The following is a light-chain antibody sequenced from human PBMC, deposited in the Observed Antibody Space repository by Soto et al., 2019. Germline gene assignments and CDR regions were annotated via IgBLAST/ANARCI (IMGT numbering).Light chain of an antibody. Sequence: EIVLTQSPATLSLSLGERATLSCRASHSVSSYLALYQQKPGQAPRLLNYGAYNRATGIPDRFSGSGSGTDFPLTISSLEPEDFAVYYCQQRSNWPLTFGGGTKVDIK. CDR1: HSVSSY. CDR2: GAY. J-gene: IGKJ4*01. CDR3: QQRSNWPLT. V-gene: IGKV3-11*01.